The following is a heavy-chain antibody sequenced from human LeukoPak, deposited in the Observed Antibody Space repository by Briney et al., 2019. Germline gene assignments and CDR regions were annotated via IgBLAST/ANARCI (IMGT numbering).Heavy chain of an antibody. CDR2: IKSDGSSI. Sequence: AGGSLRLSCAASGFTFSSYWMHWVRHAPGKGLVWVSRIKSDGSSIIYADSVKGRFTISRDNAKNTLYLQMNSLRAEDTAVYYCARDGYSYGHAFDYWGQGTLVTVSS. J-gene: IGHJ4*02. CDR3: ARDGYSYGHAFDY. D-gene: IGHD5-18*01. CDR1: GFTFSSYW. V-gene: IGHV3-74*01.